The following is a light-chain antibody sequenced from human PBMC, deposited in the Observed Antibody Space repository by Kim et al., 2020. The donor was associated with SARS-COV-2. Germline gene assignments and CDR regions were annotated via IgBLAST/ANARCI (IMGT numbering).Light chain of an antibody. V-gene: IGKV3D-11*02. Sequence: LSPGERATLSCRASQSVSSCLAWYQQKPGQAPRLLIYDASNRATGIPARFSGSGPGTDFTLTISSLEPEDFAVYYCQQRSNWPLTFGGGTKVDIK. CDR3: QQRSNWPLT. J-gene: IGKJ4*01. CDR1: QSVSSC. CDR2: DAS.